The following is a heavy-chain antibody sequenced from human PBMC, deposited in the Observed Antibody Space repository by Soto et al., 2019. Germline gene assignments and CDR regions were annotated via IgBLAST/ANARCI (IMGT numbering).Heavy chain of an antibody. CDR1: GGSISSSNW. J-gene: IGHJ4*02. CDR2: IFHSGTT. CDR3: ASDLRWGYS. D-gene: IGHD1-26*01. Sequence: QVQLQESGPGLVKPSGTLSLTCAVSGGSISSSNWWTWVRQPPGKGLEWIGDIFHSGTTISNPSLQSRLTISVDKSKNQFSPKLTSVTAADTAVYYCASDLRWGYSWGQGTLVTVSS. V-gene: IGHV4-4*02.